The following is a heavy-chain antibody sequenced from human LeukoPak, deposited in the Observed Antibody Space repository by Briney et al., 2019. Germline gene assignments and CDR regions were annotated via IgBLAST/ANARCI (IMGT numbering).Heavy chain of an antibody. J-gene: IGHJ3*01. CDR3: ERPGYTAAYDL. CDR1: GFTFSTYW. CDR2: MKGDGSEI. Sequence: PGGSLRLSCAASGFTFSTYWMTWVRQAPGKGLEWVANMKGDGSEIHYVDSVKGRFTISRDKAKNSLYLQMNSLRTEDTAVYYCERPGYTAAYDLWGQGTMVTVSS. D-gene: IGHD3-9*01. V-gene: IGHV3-7*01.